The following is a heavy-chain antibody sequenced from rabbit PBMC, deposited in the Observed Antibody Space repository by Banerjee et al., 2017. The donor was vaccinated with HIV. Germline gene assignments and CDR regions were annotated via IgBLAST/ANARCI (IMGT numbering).Heavy chain of an antibody. CDR2: IYTGSGST. D-gene: IGHD6-1*01. Sequence: QEQLVESGGGLVQPGGSLKLSCKASGFDFSSYYWICWVRQAPGKGLEWIGCIYTGSGSTYYASWAKGRFTISKTSSTTVTLQMTSLTAADTATYFCARDVVAGDGYALWGPGTLVTVS. J-gene: IGHJ4*01. CDR3: ARDVVAGDGYAL. V-gene: IGHV1S45*01. CDR1: GFDFSSYYW.